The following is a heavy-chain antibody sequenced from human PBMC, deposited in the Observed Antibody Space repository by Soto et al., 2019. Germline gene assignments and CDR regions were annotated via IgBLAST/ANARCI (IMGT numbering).Heavy chain of an antibody. CDR1: GFTFSSYA. CDR2: ISGSGGST. J-gene: IGHJ4*02. V-gene: IGHV3-23*01. CDR3: AKEGIDGYSYGSRVTDPFDY. D-gene: IGHD5-18*01. Sequence: GGSLRLSCAASGFTFSSYAMSWVRQAPGKGLEWVSAISGSGGSTYYADSVKGRFTISRDNSKSTLYLQMNSLRAEDTAVYYCAKEGIDGYSYGSRVTDPFDYWGQGTLVTVSS.